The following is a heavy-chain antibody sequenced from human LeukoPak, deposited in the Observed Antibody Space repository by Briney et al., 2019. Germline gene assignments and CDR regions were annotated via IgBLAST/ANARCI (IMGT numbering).Heavy chain of an antibody. CDR1: GFTFSDYY. CDR2: ISSSSPTM. CDR3: AREYISGSYYIDY. J-gene: IGHJ4*02. V-gene: IGHV3-11*01. D-gene: IGHD3-10*01. Sequence: GGSLRLSCAASGFTFSDYYMSWIRQAPGKGLEWVSYISSSSPTMYYADSVKGRFSISRDNAKNSLYLQMNSLRAEDTAMYYCAREYISGSYYIDYWGQGTLVTVSS.